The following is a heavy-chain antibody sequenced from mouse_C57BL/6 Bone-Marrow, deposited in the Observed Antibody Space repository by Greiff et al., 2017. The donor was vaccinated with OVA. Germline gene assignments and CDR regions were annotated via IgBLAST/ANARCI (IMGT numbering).Heavy chain of an antibody. CDR3: ARHAPAWFAY. CDR2: ISSGGSYT. V-gene: IGHV5-6*01. Sequence: VQLKESGGDLVKPGGSLKLSCAASGFTFSSYGMSWVRQTPDKRLEWVATISSGGSYTYYQDSVKGRFTISRDNAKNTLYLQMSSLKSEDTAMYYCARHAPAWFAYWGQGTLVTVSA. J-gene: IGHJ3*01. CDR1: GFTFSSYG.